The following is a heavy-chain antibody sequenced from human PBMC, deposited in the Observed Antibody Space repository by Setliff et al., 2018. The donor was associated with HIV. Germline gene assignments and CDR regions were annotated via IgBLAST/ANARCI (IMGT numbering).Heavy chain of an antibody. CDR1: GFSLTTYD. V-gene: IGHV3-74*01. CDR3: ARCRWSHLADY. J-gene: IGHJ4*02. Sequence: GGSLRLSCTASGFSLTTYDMHWVRQDPGKGPVCVSRIGSDGSRLGYADSVKGRFTISRDNAKNTLYLQMNSLRAEDTAVYYCARCRWSHLADYWGQGTLVTVSS. D-gene: IGHD2-15*01. CDR2: IGSDGSRL.